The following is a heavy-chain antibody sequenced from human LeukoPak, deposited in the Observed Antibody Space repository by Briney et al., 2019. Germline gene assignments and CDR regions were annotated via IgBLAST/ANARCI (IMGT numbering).Heavy chain of an antibody. J-gene: IGHJ5*02. CDR3: ARRLTQYDCFDP. CDR1: GDSVSSDSAA. CDR2: TYYRSTWYN. D-gene: IGHD2-2*01. V-gene: IGHV6-1*01. Sequence: SQTLSLTCAISGDSVSSDSAAWNWIRQSPSRGLEWLGRTYYRSTWYNDYAVSVRGRITVNPDASKNQFSLHLNSVTPEDTAVYYCARRLTQYDCFDPWGQGILVAVSS.